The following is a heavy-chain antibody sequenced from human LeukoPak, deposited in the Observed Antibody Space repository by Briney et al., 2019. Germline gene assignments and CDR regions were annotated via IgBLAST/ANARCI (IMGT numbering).Heavy chain of an antibody. V-gene: IGHV3-74*01. J-gene: IGHJ4*02. CDR1: GFTFGTYY. Sequence: GGSLLLSCAASGFTFGTYYLHGGLRAPGKGLEWISRVDSDGSGGRYTASLKGRLTISKDNAKNMVYLQMNSVRADDTAVYYCLRGSSDWKGMDIWGQGTLVTVSS. CDR2: VDSDGSGG. CDR3: LRGSSDWKGMDI. D-gene: IGHD6-19*01.